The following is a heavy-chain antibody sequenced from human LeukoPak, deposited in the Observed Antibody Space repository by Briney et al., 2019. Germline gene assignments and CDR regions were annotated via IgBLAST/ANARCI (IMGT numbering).Heavy chain of an antibody. D-gene: IGHD3-22*01. J-gene: IGHJ3*02. Sequence: PSETLSLTCTVSGGSISSYYWSWIRQPPGKGLEWIGYIYYSGSTNYNPSLKSRVTISVDTSKNQFSLKLSSVTAADMAVYYCARSHYYDSSGYISDAFDIWGQGTMVTVSS. V-gene: IGHV4-59*01. CDR1: GGSISSYY. CDR3: ARSHYYDSSGYISDAFDI. CDR2: IYYSGST.